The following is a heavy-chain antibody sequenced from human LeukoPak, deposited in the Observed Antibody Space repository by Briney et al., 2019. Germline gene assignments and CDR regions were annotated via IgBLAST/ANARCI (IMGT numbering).Heavy chain of an antibody. CDR2: ISSSSSTI. D-gene: IGHD3-22*01. CDR1: GFTFSSYS. CDR3: ARVRYYYDSSGYTPPLDY. V-gene: IGHV3-48*01. Sequence: GGSLRLSCAASGFTFSSYSMNWVRQAPGKGLEWVSYISSSSSTIYYADSVKGRFTISRDNAKNSLYLQMNSLRAEDTAVYYCARVRYYYDSSGYTPPLDYWGQGTLVTVSS. J-gene: IGHJ4*02.